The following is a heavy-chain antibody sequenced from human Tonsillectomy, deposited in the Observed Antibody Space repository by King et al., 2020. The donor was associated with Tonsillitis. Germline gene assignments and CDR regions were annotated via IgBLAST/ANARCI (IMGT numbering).Heavy chain of an antibody. Sequence: VQLVESGGGLVQPGGSLRLSCAASGFTFSNYWMSWVRQAPGKGLEWVANIDQDGSEKFYVDSVKGRFTISRDKAKNSLYLQMNSLRAEDTAVYFCTTFWSGYFYYWGQGTLFTVSS. J-gene: IGHJ4*02. D-gene: IGHD3-3*01. CDR2: IDQDGSEK. CDR3: TTFWSGYFYY. V-gene: IGHV3-7*01. CDR1: GFTFSNYW.